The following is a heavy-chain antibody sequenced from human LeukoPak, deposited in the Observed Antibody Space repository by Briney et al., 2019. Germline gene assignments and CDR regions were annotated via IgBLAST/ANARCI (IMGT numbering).Heavy chain of an antibody. J-gene: IGHJ4*02. CDR1: GGSISSYY. V-gene: IGHV4-59*01. Sequence: SETLSLTCTVSGGSISSYYWSWIRQPPGKGLEWIGYIYYSGSTNYNPSLKSRVTISVDTSKNQCSLKLISVTAADTAVYYCARDAGYGDYVWGQGTLVTVSS. CDR2: IYYSGST. CDR3: ARDAGYGDYV. D-gene: IGHD4-17*01.